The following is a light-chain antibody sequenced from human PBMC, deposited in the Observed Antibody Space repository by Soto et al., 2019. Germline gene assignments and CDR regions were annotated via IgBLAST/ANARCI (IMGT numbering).Light chain of an antibody. CDR1: SSDVCGYNY. CDR2: EVR. J-gene: IGLJ1*01. CDR3: SSSTTSSTLV. V-gene: IGLV2-14*01. Sequence: QSVLTQPASVSGSPGQSITISCTGTSSDVCGYNYVSWYQQHPGKVPKLMIYEVRNRPSGVSSRFSGSKSGSTASLTISGLQAEDEGDYYCSSSTTSSTLVFGPGTKVTVL.